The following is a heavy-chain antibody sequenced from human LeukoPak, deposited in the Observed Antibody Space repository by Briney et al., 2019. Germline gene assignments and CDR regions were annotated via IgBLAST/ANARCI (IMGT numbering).Heavy chain of an antibody. J-gene: IGHJ1*01. V-gene: IGHV1-18*01. Sequence: ASVKVSCKASDYTFTSYGISWVRQAPGQGLEWMGWISAYNGNTNYAQKLQGRVTMTTDTSTSTAYMELRSLRSDDTAVYYCAREVADYYDSSGYYYAEYFQHWGQGTLVTVSS. CDR1: DYTFTSYG. CDR3: AREVADYYDSSGYYYAEYFQH. D-gene: IGHD3-22*01. CDR2: ISAYNGNT.